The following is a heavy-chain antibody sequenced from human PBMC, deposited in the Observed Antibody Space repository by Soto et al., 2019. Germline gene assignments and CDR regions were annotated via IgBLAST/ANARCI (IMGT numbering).Heavy chain of an antibody. D-gene: IGHD6-13*01. J-gene: IGHJ4*02. CDR2: IYSGGST. CDR1: GFFVSSNY. Sequence: GGSLRLFCAASGFFVSSNYMSWVRQAPGKGLEWVSVIYSGGSTYYADSVKGRLIVSRDNSKNTVYLQMKSLRAEDTAVYYCARGAASDYWGQGTLVTVSS. CDR3: ARGAASDY. V-gene: IGHV3-53*01.